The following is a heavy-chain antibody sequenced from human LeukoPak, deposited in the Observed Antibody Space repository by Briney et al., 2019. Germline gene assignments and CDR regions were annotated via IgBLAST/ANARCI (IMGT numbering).Heavy chain of an antibody. V-gene: IGHV1-2*02. CDR1: GYTFTDYY. Sequence: ASVKVSCKASGYTFTDYYVHWVRQAPGQGLECMGWINPKSGGTSYAQKFQGRVTMTRDTSISTAYMELGRLRSDDTAVYYCARGGRDYGDYWGQGGLVTVSS. J-gene: IGHJ4*02. CDR3: ARGGRDYGDY. CDR2: INPKSGGT.